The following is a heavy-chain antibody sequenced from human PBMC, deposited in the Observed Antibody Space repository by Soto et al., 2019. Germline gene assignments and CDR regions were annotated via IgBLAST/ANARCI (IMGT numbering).Heavy chain of an antibody. Sequence: PSEPLSLPCAVSGDSITSIYHWAWIRQPPGRGLEWVASIYHSGTTYYNPSLKSRVTISVDTSKNQFSLKLSSVTAADTAVYYCAREGRTRGYSYGFYYYYYYGMDVWGQGTTVTVAS. CDR1: GDSITSIYH. CDR2: IYHSGTT. CDR3: AREGRTRGYSYGFYYYYYYGMDV. V-gene: IGHV4-38-2*02. D-gene: IGHD5-18*01. J-gene: IGHJ6*02.